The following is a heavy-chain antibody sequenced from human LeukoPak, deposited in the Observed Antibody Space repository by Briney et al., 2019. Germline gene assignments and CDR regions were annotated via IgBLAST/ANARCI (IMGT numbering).Heavy chain of an antibody. Sequence: ASVKVSCKTSGYTXTSYYMHWVRQAPGQGLEWMGWVNPTSGGTNYAQKFQGRVTMTRDTSISTAYMELSRLRSDDTAVYYCARVYYYYDSSGILTLYFDYWGQETLVTVSS. CDR3: ARVYYYYDSSGILTLYFDY. CDR1: GYTXTSYY. V-gene: IGHV1-2*02. D-gene: IGHD3-22*01. J-gene: IGHJ4*02. CDR2: VNPTSGGT.